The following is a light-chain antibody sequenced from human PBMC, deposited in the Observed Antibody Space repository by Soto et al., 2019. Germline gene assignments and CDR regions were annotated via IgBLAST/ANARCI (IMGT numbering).Light chain of an antibody. J-gene: IGKJ3*01. V-gene: IGKV4-1*01. CDR2: WAS. CDR3: QQYYSTPLT. CDR1: QSVLYSSNNKNY. Sequence: DIVMTQSPDSLAVSLGERATINCKSSQSVLYSSNNKNYLAWYQQKPGQPPKLLIYWASTRESGVPDRFSGSGSGTYFTLTISSLQAEDVAVYYCQQYYSTPLTFGPGTRVAIK.